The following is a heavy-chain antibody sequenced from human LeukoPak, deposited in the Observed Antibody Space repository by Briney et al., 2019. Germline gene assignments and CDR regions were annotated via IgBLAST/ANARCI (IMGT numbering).Heavy chain of an antibody. Sequence: SETLSLTCTVSGGSISSYYWSWIRQPPGKGLEWLGYIYYSGTTNYNPSLKSRVTISVDTSKNQFSLKLSSVTAADTAAYYCARGVYIAAAQYAYWGQGTLVTVSS. V-gene: IGHV4-59*01. J-gene: IGHJ4*02. CDR3: ARGVYIAAAQYAY. D-gene: IGHD6-13*01. CDR1: GGSISSYY. CDR2: IYYSGTT.